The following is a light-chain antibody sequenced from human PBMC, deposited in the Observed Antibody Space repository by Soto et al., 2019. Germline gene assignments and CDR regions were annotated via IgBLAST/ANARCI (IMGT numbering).Light chain of an antibody. J-gene: IGKJ2*01. CDR3: QQYNSYGT. CDR1: QSIDSS. CDR2: DAS. V-gene: IGKV1-5*01. Sequence: DIQMTQSPSTLSASVGDRVTTTCRASQSIDSSLAWYQQKPRKGPKLLIYDASTLESGVPSRFSGSGLGTEFALTISSLQPDDFATFYCQQYNSYGTFGQGTKVDIK.